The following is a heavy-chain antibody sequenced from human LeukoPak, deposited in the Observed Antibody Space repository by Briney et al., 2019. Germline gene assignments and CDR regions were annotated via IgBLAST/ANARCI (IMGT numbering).Heavy chain of an antibody. V-gene: IGHV3-23*01. Sequence: PGGSLRLSCAASGFTFNTYAMSWVRQAPGKGLEWASGIGGSGSSTYYAESVKGRFTISRDNSKNTLYLQMNSLRAEDTAAYYCAKAVDDYFFDYWGQGTLVTVSS. J-gene: IGHJ4*02. D-gene: IGHD2-21*02. CDR1: GFTFNTYA. CDR3: AKAVDDYFFDY. CDR2: IGGSGSST.